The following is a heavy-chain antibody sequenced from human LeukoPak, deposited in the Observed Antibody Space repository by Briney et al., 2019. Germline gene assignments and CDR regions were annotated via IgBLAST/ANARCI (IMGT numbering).Heavy chain of an antibody. Sequence: PSETLSLTCTVSGYSISSGYYWGWIRQPPGKGLEWIGNIYPTGSTYYNPSLKSRVTISVDTSKNQFSLKLSSVTAADTAVYYCARVRIMITFGGVRGAVVDYWGQGTLVTVSS. J-gene: IGHJ4*02. V-gene: IGHV4-38-2*02. D-gene: IGHD3-16*01. CDR2: IYPTGST. CDR3: ARVRIMITFGGVRGAVVDY. CDR1: GYSISSGYY.